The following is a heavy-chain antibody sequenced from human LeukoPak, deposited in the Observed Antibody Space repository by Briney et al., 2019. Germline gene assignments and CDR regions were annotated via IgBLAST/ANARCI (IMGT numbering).Heavy chain of an antibody. CDR2: MNPNSGIT. CDR1: GYTFTSYD. Sequence: GASVKVSCKASGYTFTSYDINWMRQATGQGLEWMGWMNPNSGITGYAQKFQGRVTMTRNTSINTAYMELSSLTSEDTAVYYCARRMNYDSRVFQHWGQGTLVTVSS. D-gene: IGHD3-22*01. J-gene: IGHJ1*01. V-gene: IGHV1-8*01. CDR3: ARRMNYDSRVFQH.